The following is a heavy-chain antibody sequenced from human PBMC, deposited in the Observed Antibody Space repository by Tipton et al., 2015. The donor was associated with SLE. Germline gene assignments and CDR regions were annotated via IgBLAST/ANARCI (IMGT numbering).Heavy chain of an antibody. CDR2: IYPGDSDT. CDR1: GYGFTSYW. Sequence: QLVQSGAEVKKPGESLKIFCKGSGYGFTSYWIGWVRQMPGKGLEWMGIIYPGDSDTRYSPSFQGQVTISADKSIDTAYLQWSSLKASDSAMYYCARGGPLAGTDGSFDIWSQGTMVTVSS. D-gene: IGHD1-1*01. J-gene: IGHJ3*02. CDR3: ARGGPLAGTDGSFDI. V-gene: IGHV5-51*01.